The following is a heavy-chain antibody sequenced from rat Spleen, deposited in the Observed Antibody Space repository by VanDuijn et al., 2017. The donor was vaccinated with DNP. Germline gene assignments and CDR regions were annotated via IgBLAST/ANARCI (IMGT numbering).Heavy chain of an antibody. CDR3: ASTWYFDF. D-gene: IGHD3-1*01. CDR2: ISIKTHNYAT. V-gene: IGHV10-4*01. Sequence: EVQLVEFGGGLVQPKGSLKLSCAASGFDFNTYAMSWVRQAPGKGLDWVASISIKTHNYATLYADSVKERFTISRDDSQSMVYLQMNNLKTEDTALYYCASTWYFDFWGPGTVVTVSS. J-gene: IGHJ1*01. CDR1: GFDFNTYA.